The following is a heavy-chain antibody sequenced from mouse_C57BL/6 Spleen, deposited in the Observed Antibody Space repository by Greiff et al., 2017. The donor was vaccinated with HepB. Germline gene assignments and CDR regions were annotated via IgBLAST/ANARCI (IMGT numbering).Heavy chain of an antibody. Sequence: QVQLKESGPGLVQPSQSLSITCTVSGFSLTSYGVHWVRQSPGKGLEWLGVIWSGGSTDYNAAFISRLSISKDNSKSQVFFKMNSLQADDTAIYYCARNDYGSSEFAYWGQGTLVTVSA. CDR2: IWSGGST. V-gene: IGHV2-2*01. J-gene: IGHJ3*01. CDR3: ARNDYGSSEFAY. CDR1: GFSLTSYG. D-gene: IGHD1-1*01.